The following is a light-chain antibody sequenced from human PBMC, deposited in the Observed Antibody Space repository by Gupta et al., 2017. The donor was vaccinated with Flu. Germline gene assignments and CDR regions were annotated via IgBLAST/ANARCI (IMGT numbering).Light chain of an antibody. CDR2: KAS. V-gene: IGKV1-5*03. Sequence: DIQMTQSPSTLSASVGDRVTITCRASQSISSWLAWYQQKPGKAPKLMIYKASRGQSGVPSRFSGSGYGTEFTLTSSSRQSDDFAKYYCQQDDSYLTFGQGTKVEIK. CDR3: QQDDSYLT. J-gene: IGKJ1*01. CDR1: QSISSW.